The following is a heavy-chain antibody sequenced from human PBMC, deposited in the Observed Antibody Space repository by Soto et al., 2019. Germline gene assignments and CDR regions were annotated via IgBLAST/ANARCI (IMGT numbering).Heavy chain of an antibody. CDR3: ARVTESGYDNTWFEP. CDR2: IYHSGST. D-gene: IGHD5-12*01. J-gene: IGHJ5*02. V-gene: IGHV4-38-2*01. CDR1: GYSISSGYY. Sequence: SETLSLTCAVSGYSISSGYYWGWIRQPPGKGLEWIGSIYHSGSTYYNPSLKSRVTISVDTSKNQFSLKLSSVTAADKAVYYWARVTESGYDNTWFEPWGQGTLVTVS.